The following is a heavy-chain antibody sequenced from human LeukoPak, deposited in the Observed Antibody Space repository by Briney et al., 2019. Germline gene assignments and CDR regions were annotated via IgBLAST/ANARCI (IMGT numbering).Heavy chain of an antibody. J-gene: IGHJ3*01. D-gene: IGHD3-16*01. Sequence: PGGSLRLSCTASGFTFGDYAMSWVRQAPGKGLEWVANIKQDGSEKYYVDSVKGRFTISRDNARNSLYLEMNSLRAEDSAVYYCARPAYTAAYDLWGQGTLVTVSS. V-gene: IGHV3-7*01. CDR3: ARPAYTAAYDL. CDR1: GFTFGDYA. CDR2: IKQDGSEK.